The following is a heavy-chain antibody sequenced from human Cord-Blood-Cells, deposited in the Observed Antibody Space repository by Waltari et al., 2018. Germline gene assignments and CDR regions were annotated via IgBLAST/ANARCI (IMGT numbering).Heavy chain of an antibody. J-gene: IGHJ4*02. D-gene: IGHD1-20*01. CDR1: GLTFSSYS. CDR3: ARVDNTGITGTIDY. CDR2: ISSSSSTI. V-gene: IGHV3-48*02. Sequence: EVQLVESGGGLVQPGGSLRLSCAASGLTFSSYSMNWVRQAPGKGLEWVSYISSSSSTIYYADSVKGRFTISRDNAKNSLYLQMDSLRDEDTAVYYCARVDNTGITGTIDYWGQGTLVTVSS.